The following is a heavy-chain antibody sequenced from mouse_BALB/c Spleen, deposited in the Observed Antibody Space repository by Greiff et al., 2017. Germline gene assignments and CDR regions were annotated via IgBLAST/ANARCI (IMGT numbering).Heavy chain of an antibody. CDR2: INPSNGRT. J-gene: IGHJ2*01. CDR1: GYTFTSYW. Sequence: QVQLQQSGPELVKPGASVKLSCKASGYTFTSYWMHWVKQRPGQGLEWIGEINPSNGRTNYNEKFKSKATLTVDKSSSTAYMQLSSLTSEDSAVYYCARSFYYRYYFDYWGQGTTLTVSS. D-gene: IGHD2-14*01. V-gene: IGHV1S81*02. CDR3: ARSFYYRYYFDY.